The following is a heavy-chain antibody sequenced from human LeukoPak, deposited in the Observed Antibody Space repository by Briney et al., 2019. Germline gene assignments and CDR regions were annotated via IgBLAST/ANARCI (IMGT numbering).Heavy chain of an antibody. CDR2: INHSGST. V-gene: IGHV4-34*01. Sequence: PSETLSLTCAVYGGSFSGYYWSWIRQPPGKGLEWIGEINHSGSTNYNPSLKSRDTISVDTSKNQFSLKLSSVTAADTAVYYCARVAAAGLFDYWGQGTLVTVSS. J-gene: IGHJ4*02. CDR3: ARVAAAGLFDY. CDR1: GGSFSGYY. D-gene: IGHD6-13*01.